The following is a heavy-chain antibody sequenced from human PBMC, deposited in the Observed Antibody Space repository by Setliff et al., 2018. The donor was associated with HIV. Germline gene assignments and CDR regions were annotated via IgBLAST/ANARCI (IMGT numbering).Heavy chain of an antibody. V-gene: IGHV4-4*02. D-gene: IGHD3-3*01. CDR1: GGSISSSNW. J-gene: IGHJ6*02. CDR2: IYHSGST. Sequence: SETLSLTCAVSGGSISSSNWWSWVRQPPGKGLEWIGEIYHSGSTNYNPSLKSRVTISVDKSKNQFSLKLSSVTAADTAVYYCARASLGYNFWSGFNYGMDVWGQGTTVTVSS. CDR3: ARASLGYNFWSGFNYGMDV.